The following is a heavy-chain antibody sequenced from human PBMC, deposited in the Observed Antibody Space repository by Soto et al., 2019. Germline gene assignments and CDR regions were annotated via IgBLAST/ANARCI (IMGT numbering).Heavy chain of an antibody. V-gene: IGHV2-5*02. D-gene: IGHD3-3*01. Sequence: QITLNESGPTQVKPRQTLTLTCTFSGFSLTTSGVGVGWIRQSPGKAPEWLALIYWDDDKRYSPSLKSRLTLSKDTSKNQVVLTMADLDPADTSTYYCAPRVLRTVFGLVTTTAIYFDFWCQRTPVAVSS. CDR2: IYWDDDK. CDR1: GFSLTTSGVG. J-gene: IGHJ4*02. CDR3: APRVLRTVFGLVTTTAIYFDF.